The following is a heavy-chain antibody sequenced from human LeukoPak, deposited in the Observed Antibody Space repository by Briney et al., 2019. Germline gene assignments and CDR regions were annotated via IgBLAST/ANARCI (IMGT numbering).Heavy chain of an antibody. J-gene: IGHJ4*02. D-gene: IGHD5-18*01. CDR1: GGSISSYY. CDR3: ARVYVDTAMVFDY. Sequence: SETLSLTCTVSGGSISSYYWSWIRQPPGKGLEWIGCIYYSGSTNYNPSLKSRVTISVDTSKNQFSLKLSSVTAADTAVYYCARVYVDTAMVFDYWGQGTLVTVSS. CDR2: IYYSGST. V-gene: IGHV4-59*01.